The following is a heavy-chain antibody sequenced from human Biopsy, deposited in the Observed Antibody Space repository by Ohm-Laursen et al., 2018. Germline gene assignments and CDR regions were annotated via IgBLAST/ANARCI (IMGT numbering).Heavy chain of an antibody. CDR1: GGSVGDYF. Sequence: GTLSLTCSVSGGSVGDYFLSWIRLVPGKRPEWIGYTYYRGTSENNPSLRSRVTTSVDISRNQFFLNMKSVTGADTAVYYCAAFPFSGGPAFDIWGQGTLVTVSS. CDR3: AAFPFSGGPAFDI. D-gene: IGHD2/OR15-2a*01. J-gene: IGHJ3*02. CDR2: TYYRGTS. V-gene: IGHV4-59*02.